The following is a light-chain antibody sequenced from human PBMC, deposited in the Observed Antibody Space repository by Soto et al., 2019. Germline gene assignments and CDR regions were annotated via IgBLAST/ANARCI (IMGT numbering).Light chain of an antibody. V-gene: IGKV1-12*02. CDR2: GAS. J-gene: IGKJ2*01. CDR3: QQANSFPST. CDR1: QDISSC. Sequence: DIQMTQSPSSVSASVGDRVIITCRANQDISSCLAWYPQKPGKAPKLLIYGASSLQGGVPSRFSGSGSGTEFTLTISTLQPEDFATYYCQQANSFPSTFGQGTKLYIK.